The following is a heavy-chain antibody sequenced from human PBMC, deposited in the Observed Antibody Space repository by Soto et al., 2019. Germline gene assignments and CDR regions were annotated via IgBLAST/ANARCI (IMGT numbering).Heavy chain of an antibody. CDR3: ARGDYYYDSSGYYSVLGSYWFDP. J-gene: IGHJ5*02. CDR1: GGSISSGGYY. V-gene: IGHV4-31*03. CDR2: IYYSGST. D-gene: IGHD3-22*01. Sequence: PSETLSLTCTVSGGSISSGGYYWSWIRQHPGKGLEWIGYIYYSGSTYYNQSLKSRVTISVDTSKNQFSLKLSSVTAADTAVYYCARGDYYYDSSGYYSVLGSYWFDPWGQGTLVTVSS.